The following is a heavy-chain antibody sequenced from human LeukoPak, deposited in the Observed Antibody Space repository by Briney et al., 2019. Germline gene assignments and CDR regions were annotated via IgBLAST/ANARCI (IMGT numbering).Heavy chain of an antibody. Sequence: SEALSLTCSLSGDSLRTNNYFWAWIRQPPGMGLEWIGSISYNGITYYNPFLTSRAVVSVDTSKNQFSLNLNSVTAADTAVYYCARRNGHTWDVGNWFDPWGQGTLVTVSS. CDR2: ISYNGIT. D-gene: IGHD5-24*01. J-gene: IGHJ5*02. CDR3: ARRNGHTWDVGNWFDP. V-gene: IGHV4-39*01. CDR1: GDSLRTNNYF.